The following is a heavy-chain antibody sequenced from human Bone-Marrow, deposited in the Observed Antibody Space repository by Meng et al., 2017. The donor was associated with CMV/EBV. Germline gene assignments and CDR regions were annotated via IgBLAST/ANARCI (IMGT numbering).Heavy chain of an antibody. Sequence: SETLSLTCTVSGGSISSYYWSWIRQPPGKGLQWIGYIYDSGNTNYNPSLKSRVTISVDTSKNQFALKLSSVTAADTAVYYCARDSGVYGMDVWGQGTTVTVSS. CDR3: ARDSGVYGMDV. J-gene: IGHJ6*02. CDR1: GGSISSYY. D-gene: IGHD3-10*01. CDR2: IYDSGNT. V-gene: IGHV4-59*01.